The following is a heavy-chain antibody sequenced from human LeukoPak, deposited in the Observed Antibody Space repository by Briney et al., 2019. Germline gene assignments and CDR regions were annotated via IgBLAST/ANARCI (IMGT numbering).Heavy chain of an antibody. V-gene: IGHV3-21*01. CDR3: ARDRLLEDREYNYYYYMDV. J-gene: IGHJ6*03. D-gene: IGHD3-3*01. Sequence: PGGSLRLSCAASGFTFSSYSMNWVRQAPGKGLGWVSSISSSSSYIYYADSVKGRFTISRDNAKNSLYLQMNSLRVEDTAVYYCARDRLLEDREYNYYYYMDVWGKGTTVTVSS. CDR2: ISSSSSYI. CDR1: GFTFSSYS.